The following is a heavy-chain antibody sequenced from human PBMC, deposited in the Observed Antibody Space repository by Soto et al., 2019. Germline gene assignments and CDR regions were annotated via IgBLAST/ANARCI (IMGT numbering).Heavy chain of an antibody. V-gene: IGHV3-21*01. CDR3: ARAFVDYKLAY. CDR1: GFTFSSYS. CDR2: ISSSSSYI. D-gene: IGHD4-4*01. J-gene: IGHJ4*02. Sequence: LRRSCAASGFTFSSYSMNWVRQAPGKGLEWVSSISSSSSYIYYADSVKGRFTISRDNAKNSLYLQMNSLRAEDTAVYYCARAFVDYKLAYWGQGTLVTVSS.